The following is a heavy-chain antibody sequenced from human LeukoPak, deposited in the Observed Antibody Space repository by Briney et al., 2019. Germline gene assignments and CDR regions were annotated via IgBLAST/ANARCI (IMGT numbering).Heavy chain of an antibody. Sequence: PGGSLRLSCAASEFTFSSYAMTWVRQAPGKGLEWVSVISGNGGSTYYADSVKGRFTISRDNSKNTLYLQMNSLRAEDTAVYYCARLNPSGYSKTVTGWFDPWGQGTLVTVSS. CDR1: EFTFSSYA. D-gene: IGHD6-13*01. V-gene: IGHV3-23*01. CDR3: ARLNPSGYSKTVTGWFDP. J-gene: IGHJ5*02. CDR2: ISGNGGST.